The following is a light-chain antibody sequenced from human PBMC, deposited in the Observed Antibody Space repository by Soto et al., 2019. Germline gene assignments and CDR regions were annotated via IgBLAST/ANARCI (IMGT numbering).Light chain of an antibody. J-gene: IGKJ3*01. CDR1: QSVLYSSNNKNY. CDR3: QQYYGTPFT. CDR2: WAS. Sequence: DIVMTQSPDSPAVSLGERATINCKSSQSVLYSSNNKNYFAWYQQKPGQPPKLLIYWASIRESGVPDRFSGSGSGTDFTLTISGLQAEDVAVYYCQQYYGTPFTFGPGTKVDLK. V-gene: IGKV4-1*01.